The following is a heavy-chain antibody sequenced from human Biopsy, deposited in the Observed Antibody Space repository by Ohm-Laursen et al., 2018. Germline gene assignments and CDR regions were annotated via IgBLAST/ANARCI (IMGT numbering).Heavy chain of an antibody. CDR2: ISWNSGRI. CDR1: GFNFDDFA. J-gene: IGHJ3*02. V-gene: IGHV3-9*01. CDR3: AKGQAPDGYNYAFDI. D-gene: IGHD5-24*01. Sequence: SLRLSCSASGFNFDDFAMHWVRQTPGKGLGWVSGISWNSGRIAYADSVKGRFTISRDNAKNSLYLQMNSLRAEDTALYYCAKGQAPDGYNYAFDIWGQGTMLAVSS.